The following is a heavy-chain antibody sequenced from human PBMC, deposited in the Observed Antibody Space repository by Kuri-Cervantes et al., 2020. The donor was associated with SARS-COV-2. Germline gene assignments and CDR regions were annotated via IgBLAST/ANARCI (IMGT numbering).Heavy chain of an antibody. J-gene: IGHJ4*02. CDR1: GGSIISYY. V-gene: IGHV4-59*01. CDR3: ARRFGDYGQFDY. Sequence: LRLSCSVSGGSIISYYWSWIRQPPGKGREWIGNIYFTGNTNYNPALGSRVTISTDTPQNHFSLMLGSLTAADTAVYYCARRFGDYGQFDYWGQGTLVTVSS. D-gene: IGHD2-21*01. CDR2: IYFTGNT.